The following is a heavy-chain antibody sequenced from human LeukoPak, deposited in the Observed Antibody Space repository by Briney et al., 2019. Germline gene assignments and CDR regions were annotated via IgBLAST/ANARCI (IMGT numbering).Heavy chain of an antibody. CDR3: ASTTWISSRTRSRGVDY. J-gene: IGHJ4*02. CDR1: GFTFSSYA. D-gene: IGHD5-12*01. V-gene: IGHV3-64*01. Sequence: QTGGSLRLSCAASGFTFSSYAMHWVRQAPGKGLEYVSAISSNGGSTYYANSVKGRFTISRDNSKNTLYLQMGSLRAEDTAVYYCASTTWISSRTRSRGVDYWGQGTLVTVSS. CDR2: ISSNGGST.